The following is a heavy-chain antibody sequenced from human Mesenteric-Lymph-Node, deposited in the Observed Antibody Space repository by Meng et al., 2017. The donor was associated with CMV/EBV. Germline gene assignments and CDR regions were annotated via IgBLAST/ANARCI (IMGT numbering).Heavy chain of an antibody. Sequence: ESLKISCAASGFIVSSNYMSWVRQAPGKGLEWVSAILANGVTTYYADSVKGRFTISRDNSKNTLYLQMNSLRAEDTAVYFCARRGQVWGQGTLVTVSS. CDR2: ILANGVTT. V-gene: IGHV3-23*01. CDR1: GFIVSSNY. CDR3: ARRGQV. J-gene: IGHJ4*02.